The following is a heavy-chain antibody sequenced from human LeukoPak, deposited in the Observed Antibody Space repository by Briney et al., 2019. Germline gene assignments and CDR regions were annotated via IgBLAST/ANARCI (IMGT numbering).Heavy chain of an antibody. CDR2: ISRSGSTI. D-gene: IGHD6-19*01. CDR3: ARDRMGSGWYNWFDP. Sequence: GGSLRLSCAASTLTFNNYEMHWVRLAPGKGLERVSYISRSGSTINYADSVKGRFTISRDNAKNSLYLQMDSLIAEDTAIYYCARDRMGSGWYNWFDPWGQGTLVTVSS. J-gene: IGHJ5*02. CDR1: TLTFNNYE. V-gene: IGHV3-48*03.